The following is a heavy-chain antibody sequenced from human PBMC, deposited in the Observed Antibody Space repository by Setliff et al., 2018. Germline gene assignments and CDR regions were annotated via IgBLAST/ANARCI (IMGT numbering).Heavy chain of an antibody. CDR3: ARGDFYYYFYMDV. J-gene: IGHJ6*03. CDR1: GGTFSTYA. CDR2: IISMFGTT. Sequence: GASVKVSCKASGGTFSTYAIRWVRQAPGQGLEWMGGIISMFGTTNYAQKFQGRVTITTDKSTSTAYMELSSLRSEDTAIYYCARGDFYYYFYMDVWGKGTTVTVSS. V-gene: IGHV1-69*05.